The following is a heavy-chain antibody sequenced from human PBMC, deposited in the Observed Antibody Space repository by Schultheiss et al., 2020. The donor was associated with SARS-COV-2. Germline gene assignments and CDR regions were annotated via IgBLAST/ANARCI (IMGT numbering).Heavy chain of an antibody. CDR1: GFTFSDYG. J-gene: IGHJ4*02. CDR3: ARERAMGLDY. Sequence: GESLKISCAASGFTFSDYGMHWVRQAPGKGLEWVAFIWYDGSVKKYADSVKGRFTISRDNSKNTLYVQMNSLRADDAAVYYCARERAMGLDYWGQGTLVTVSS. V-gene: IGHV3-33*01. CDR2: IWYDGSVK. D-gene: IGHD5-18*01.